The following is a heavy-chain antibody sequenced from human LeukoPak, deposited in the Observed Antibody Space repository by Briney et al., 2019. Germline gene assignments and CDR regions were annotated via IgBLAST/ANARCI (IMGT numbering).Heavy chain of an antibody. CDR2: VSAYNGKT. D-gene: IGHD6-6*01. CDR3: ARVGGGSSSPYYYYGMDV. Sequence: ASVKVSCKASGYTFTTYGISWVRQAPGQGLEWMGWVSAYNGKTNYAQKIQGRVAMTTDTSTSTAYMELRSLRSDDTGVYYCARVGGGSSSPYYYYGMDVWGQGTTVTVSS. V-gene: IGHV1-18*01. CDR1: GYTFTTYG. J-gene: IGHJ6*02.